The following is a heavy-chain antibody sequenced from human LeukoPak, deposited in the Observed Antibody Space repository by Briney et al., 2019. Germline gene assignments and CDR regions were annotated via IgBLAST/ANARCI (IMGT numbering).Heavy chain of an antibody. CDR3: ARHSSSSDVGVYFDY. D-gene: IGHD6-6*01. CDR2: INHSGST. J-gene: IGHJ4*02. V-gene: IGHV4-34*09. CDR1: GGSFSGYY. Sequence: SETLSLTCAVYGGSFSGYYWSWTRQPPGKGLEWIGEINHSGSTYYNPSLKSRVTISVDTSKNQFSLKLSSVTAADTAVYYCARHSSSSDVGVYFDYWGQGTLVTVSS.